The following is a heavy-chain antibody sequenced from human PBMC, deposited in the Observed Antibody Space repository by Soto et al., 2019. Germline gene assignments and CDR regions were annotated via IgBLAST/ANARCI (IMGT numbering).Heavy chain of an antibody. Sequence: NLGGSLRLSCAASGFTFTRYSMNWVRQAPGKGLEWVSSISSTTNYIYYGDSMKGRFTISRDNAKNSLYLEMNSLRAEDTAVYYCARESEDLTPNFDYWGQGTLVTVSS. J-gene: IGHJ4*02. CDR2: ISSTTNYI. CDR1: GFTFTRYS. CDR3: ARESEDLTPNFDY. V-gene: IGHV3-21*06.